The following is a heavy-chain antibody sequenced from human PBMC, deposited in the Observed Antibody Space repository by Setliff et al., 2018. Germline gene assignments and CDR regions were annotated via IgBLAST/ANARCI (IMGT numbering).Heavy chain of an antibody. Sequence: SVKVSCKASGGTFSSYAISWVRQAPGQGLEWMGGIIPILGIANYAQKFQGRVTITADESTSTAYMELSSLRSEDTAVYYCARSSPDGYNLGYYYGMDVWGQGTTVTVSS. CDR3: ARSSPDGYNLGYYYGMDV. D-gene: IGHD5-12*01. CDR1: GGTFSSYA. CDR2: IIPILGIA. V-gene: IGHV1-69*10. J-gene: IGHJ6*02.